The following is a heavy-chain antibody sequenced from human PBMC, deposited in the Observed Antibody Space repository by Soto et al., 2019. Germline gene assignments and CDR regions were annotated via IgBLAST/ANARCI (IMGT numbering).Heavy chain of an antibody. CDR1: GFTFSSYS. V-gene: IGHV3-21*01. CDR3: ARERGGYCSSTSCYDAFDI. Sequence: EVQLVESGGGLVKPGGSLRLSCAASGFTFSSYSMNWVRQAPGKGLEWVSSISSSSSYIYYADSVKGRFTISRDNAKNSLYLQMNSLIAEDTAVYYCARERGGYCSSTSCYDAFDIWGQGTMVTVSS. J-gene: IGHJ3*02. D-gene: IGHD2-2*01. CDR2: ISSSSSYI.